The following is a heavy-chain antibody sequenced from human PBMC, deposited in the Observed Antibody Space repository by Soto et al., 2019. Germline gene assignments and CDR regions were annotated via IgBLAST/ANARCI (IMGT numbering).Heavy chain of an antibody. CDR2: IYYSGRT. J-gene: IGHJ4*02. V-gene: IGHV4-59*01. CDR1: GGSISSYY. CDR3: ARLKWNDGSWY. Sequence: QVQLQESGPGLVKPSETLSLTCTVSGGSISSYYWNWIRQPPGKGLEWIGYIYYSGRTNYNPSLKSRDTISIVPSKNQFSLKLSSVPAADTAEYYCARLKWNDGSWYWGQGTLVTVSS. D-gene: IGHD1-1*01.